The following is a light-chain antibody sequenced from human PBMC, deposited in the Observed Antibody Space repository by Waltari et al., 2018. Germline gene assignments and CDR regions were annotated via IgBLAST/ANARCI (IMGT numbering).Light chain of an antibody. Sequence: QSALTQPASVSGSPGQSITLSCTGTSSDVGGYNYVPWYQQHPGKAPKRMIYEVSNRTSGVSNRFCGSKSGNTASQTIPGCQSEDEADYYCTSYTSRITWVFGGGTKLTVL. CDR2: EVS. J-gene: IGLJ3*02. CDR3: TSYTSRITWV. CDR1: SSDVGGYNY. V-gene: IGLV2-14*01.